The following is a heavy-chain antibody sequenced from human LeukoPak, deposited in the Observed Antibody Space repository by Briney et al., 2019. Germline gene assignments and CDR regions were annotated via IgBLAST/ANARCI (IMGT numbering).Heavy chain of an antibody. Sequence: ASVKVSCKASGYTFTSYDTNWVRQATGQGLEWMGWMNPNSGNTGYAQKFQGRVTMTRNTSISTAYMELSSLRSEDTAVYYCARVDYYDSSGYGHDAFDIWGQGTMVTVSS. D-gene: IGHD3-22*01. CDR2: MNPNSGNT. V-gene: IGHV1-8*01. CDR3: ARVDYYDSSGYGHDAFDI. CDR1: GYTFTSYD. J-gene: IGHJ3*02.